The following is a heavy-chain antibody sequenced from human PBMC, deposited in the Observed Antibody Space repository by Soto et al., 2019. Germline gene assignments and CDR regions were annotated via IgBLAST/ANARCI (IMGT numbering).Heavy chain of an antibody. CDR1: GYTFTSYA. CDR2: INAVNGKT. V-gene: IGHV1-3*01. D-gene: IGHD3-9*01. CDR3: ATTLLRYFDWLPEFDY. J-gene: IGHJ4*02. Sequence: ASVKVSCKASGYTFTSYAMQWVRQAPGQRLEWMGRINAVNGKTKYAQKFQGRVTITTDTSTSTAYMELSSLRSEDTAVYYCATTLLRYFDWLPEFDYWGQGTLVTVSS.